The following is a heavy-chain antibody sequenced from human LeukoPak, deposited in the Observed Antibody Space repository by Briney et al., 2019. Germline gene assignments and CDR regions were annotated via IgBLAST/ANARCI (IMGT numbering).Heavy chain of an antibody. CDR1: GGTFSSYA. Sequence: ASVKVSCKASGGTFSSYAISWVRQAPGQGLEWMGGIIPIFGTANYAQKFQGRVTITADKSTSTAYMELGSLRSEDTAVYYCARGRAIVVVPAADFYGMDVWGKGTTVTVSS. V-gene: IGHV1-69*06. CDR2: IIPIFGTA. CDR3: ARGRAIVVVPAADFYGMDV. D-gene: IGHD2-2*01. J-gene: IGHJ6*04.